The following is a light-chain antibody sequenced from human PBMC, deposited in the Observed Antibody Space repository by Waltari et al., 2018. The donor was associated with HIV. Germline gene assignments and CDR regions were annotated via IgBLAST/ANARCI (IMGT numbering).Light chain of an antibody. CDR1: SSDVGGYNY. CDR2: EVS. Sequence: QSALTQPASVSGSPGQSITISCPGTSSDVGGYNYVSWYQQHPGKAPKLMIYEVSNRPSGVSNRFSGSKSGNTASLTISGLQAEDEADYYCSSYTSSSTPWIFGTATKVTVL. J-gene: IGLJ1*01. CDR3: SSYTSSSTPWI. V-gene: IGLV2-14*01.